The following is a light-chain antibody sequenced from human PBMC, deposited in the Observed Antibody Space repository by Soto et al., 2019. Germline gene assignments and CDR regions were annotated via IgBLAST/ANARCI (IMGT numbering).Light chain of an antibody. CDR2: DAS. J-gene: IGKJ5*01. Sequence: DIQMTQSPSSLSASVGDRVTITCQASQDIRNSLNWYQQKPGKAPKLLIYDASNVETGVPSRFSGSGSGTDFSFSISSLQPEDFATYYCQQYDYLVTFGQGTRLEIK. CDR1: QDIRNS. CDR3: QQYDYLVT. V-gene: IGKV1-33*01.